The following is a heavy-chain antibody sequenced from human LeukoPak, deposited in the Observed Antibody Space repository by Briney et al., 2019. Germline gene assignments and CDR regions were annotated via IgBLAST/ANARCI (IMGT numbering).Heavy chain of an antibody. CDR3: ARDGSGRWDDAFDI. D-gene: IGHD3-10*01. J-gene: IGHJ3*02. CDR1: GCTFSSYW. V-gene: IGHV3-7*01. Sequence: GGSLSLTCAAYGCTFSSYWMSWVRQAPGKGLEWVANINQDGSEKYNVDSVKGRFTISRDNAKNSLYLQMNSLRAEDTAVYYCARDGSGRWDDAFDIWGQGTMVTVSS. CDR2: INQDGSEK.